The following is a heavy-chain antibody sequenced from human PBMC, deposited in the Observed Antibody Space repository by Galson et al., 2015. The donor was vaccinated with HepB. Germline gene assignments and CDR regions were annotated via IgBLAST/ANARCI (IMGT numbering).Heavy chain of an antibody. V-gene: IGHV3-9*01. D-gene: IGHD2-15*01. Sequence: SLRLSCAASGFTFDDYAMHWVRQAPGKGLEWVSGICWNSGSIGYADSVKGRFTISRDNAKNSLYLQMNSLRAEDTALYYCAKDGGYCSGGSCYSYFDYWGQVTLVTVSS. CDR2: ICWNSGSI. J-gene: IGHJ4*02. CDR3: AKDGGYCSGGSCYSYFDY. CDR1: GFTFDDYA.